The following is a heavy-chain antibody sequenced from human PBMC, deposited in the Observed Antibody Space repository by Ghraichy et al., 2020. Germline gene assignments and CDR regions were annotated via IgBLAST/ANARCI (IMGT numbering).Heavy chain of an antibody. CDR1: GFTFSSYS. CDR3: ARWADYGDYGY. J-gene: IGHJ4*02. CDR2: ISSSSSTI. D-gene: IGHD4-17*01. V-gene: IGHV3-48*01. Sequence: GGSLRLSCAASGFTFSSYSMNWVRQAPGKGLEWVSYISSSSSTIYYADSVKGRFTISRDNAKNSLYLQMNSLRAEDTAVYYCARWADYGDYGYWGQGTLVTVSS.